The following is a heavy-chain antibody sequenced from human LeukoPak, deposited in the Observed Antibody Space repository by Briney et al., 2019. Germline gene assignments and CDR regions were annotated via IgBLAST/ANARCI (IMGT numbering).Heavy chain of an antibody. CDR3: AKGGKWDVTPFDY. J-gene: IGHJ4*02. CDR2: ISGGGGST. V-gene: IGHV3-23*01. CDR1: GFTFTSYS. Sequence: GGSLRLSCAASGFTFTSYSMNWVRQAPGKGLEWVSTISGGGGSTYYADSVKGRFTISRDNSMNTLYLQVNSLRAEDTAVYYCAKGGKWDVTPFDYWGQGTLVTVSS. D-gene: IGHD1-26*01.